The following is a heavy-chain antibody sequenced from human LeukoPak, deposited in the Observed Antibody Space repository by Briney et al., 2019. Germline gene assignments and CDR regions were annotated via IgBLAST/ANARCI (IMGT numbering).Heavy chain of an antibody. CDR3: AKMPFITMVRGILFDY. J-gene: IGHJ4*02. D-gene: IGHD3-10*01. V-gene: IGHV3-11*01. Sequence: GGSLRLSCAASGFTFSDYYMSWIRQAPGKGLEWVSYISSSGSTIYYADSVKGRFTISRDNAKNSLYLQMNSLRAEDTAVYYCAKMPFITMVRGILFDYWGQGTLVTVSS. CDR2: ISSSGSTI. CDR1: GFTFSDYY.